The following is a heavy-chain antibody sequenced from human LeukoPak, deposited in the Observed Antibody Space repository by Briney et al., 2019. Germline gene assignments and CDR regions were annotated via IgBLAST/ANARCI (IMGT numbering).Heavy chain of an antibody. J-gene: IGHJ4*02. V-gene: IGHV3-53*01. CDR1: GFTVSSNY. D-gene: IGHD4-23*01. Sequence: TGGSLRLSCAASGFTVSSNYMSWVRQAPGEGLEWVSVIYSGGSTYYADSVKGRFTISRDNSKNTPYLQMNSLRAEDTAVYYCARAAPQRWWGQGTLVTVSS. CDR2: IYSGGST. CDR3: ARAAPQRW.